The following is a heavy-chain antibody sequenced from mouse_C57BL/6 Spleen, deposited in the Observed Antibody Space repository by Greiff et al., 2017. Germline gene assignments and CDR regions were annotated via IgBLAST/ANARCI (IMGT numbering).Heavy chain of an antibody. CDR3: ARKGYYGSSWYFDV. J-gene: IGHJ1*03. D-gene: IGHD1-1*01. V-gene: IGHV1-72*01. CDR1: GYTFTSYW. Sequence: VQLQQPGAELVKPGASVKLSCKASGYTFTSYWMHWVKQRPGRGLGWIGRIDPNSGGTKYNEKFKSKATLTVDKPSSTAYMQLSSLTSEDSAVYYCARKGYYGSSWYFDVWGTGTTVTVSS. CDR2: IDPNSGGT.